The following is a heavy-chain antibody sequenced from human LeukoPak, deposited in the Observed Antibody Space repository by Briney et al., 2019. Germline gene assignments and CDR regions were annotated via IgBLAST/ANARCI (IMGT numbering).Heavy chain of an antibody. V-gene: IGHV1-18*01. D-gene: IGHD2-21*02. Sequence: GASVKVSCKASGYTFTSYGITWVRQAPGQGLEWMGCISGYNGDTKYAQKLQGRVTMTADTSTSTAYMELRSLSSDGTAVYYCARDSSGVTSYYYYYMDVWGKGTTVTVSS. CDR2: ISGYNGDT. CDR1: GYTFTSYG. J-gene: IGHJ6*03. CDR3: ARDSSGVTSYYYYYMDV.